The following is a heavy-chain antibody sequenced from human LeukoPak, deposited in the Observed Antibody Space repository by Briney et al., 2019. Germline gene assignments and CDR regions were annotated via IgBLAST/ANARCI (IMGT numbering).Heavy chain of an antibody. CDR3: ARDLRYCSSTSCYHYFDY. Sequence: ASVKVSCKASGGTFSSYAISWVRQAPGQGLEWMGGIIPIFGTANYAQKFQGRVTITADESTSTAYMELSSLRSEDTAVYYCARDLRYCSSTSCYHYFDYWGQGTLVTVSS. CDR1: GGTFSSYA. D-gene: IGHD2-2*01. V-gene: IGHV1-69*13. CDR2: IIPIFGTA. J-gene: IGHJ4*02.